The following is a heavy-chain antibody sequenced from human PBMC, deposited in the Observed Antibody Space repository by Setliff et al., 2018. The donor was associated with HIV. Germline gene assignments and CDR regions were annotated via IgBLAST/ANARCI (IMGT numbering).Heavy chain of an antibody. D-gene: IGHD2-21*01. CDR3: AQMSISASVYFDY. CDR2: IYHSATT. V-gene: IGHV4-38-2*02. Sequence: LSPTCTVSGSFINSDYWGWIRQPPGKGLEWIGSIYHSATTYYNPSLWGRVTISVDTSNNQFSLRLKSVTAADTAVYFCAQMSISASVYFDYWGQGTLVTVSS. CDR1: GSFINSDY. J-gene: IGHJ4*02.